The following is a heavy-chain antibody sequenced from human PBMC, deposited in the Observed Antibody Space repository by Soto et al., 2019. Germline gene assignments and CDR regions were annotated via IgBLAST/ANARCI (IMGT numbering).Heavy chain of an antibody. Sequence: GGSLRLSCEASGFTLSSYAMTWVRQAPGKGLEWVSVISGAGDTIYHADSVEGRFTISRDNSKNTLYLQMDSLTAEDTAVYFCAKDGYYDLSTGTGYYYYGLDVWGQGTTVTVSS. D-gene: IGHD3-9*01. CDR2: ISGAGDTI. J-gene: IGHJ6*02. CDR3: AKDGYYDLSTGTGYYYYGLDV. CDR1: GFTLSSYA. V-gene: IGHV3-23*01.